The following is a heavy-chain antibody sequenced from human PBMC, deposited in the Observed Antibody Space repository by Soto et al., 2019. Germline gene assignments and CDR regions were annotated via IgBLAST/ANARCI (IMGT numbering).Heavy chain of an antibody. Sequence: SETLSLTCAVYGGSFSGYYWSWIRQPPGKGLEWIGEINHSGSTNYNPSLKSRVTISVDTSKNQFSLKLSSVTAAGTAVYYCARGRRFFYSYGLVYDYYGMDVWGQGTTVTVSS. CDR3: ARGRRFFYSYGLVYDYYGMDV. J-gene: IGHJ6*02. V-gene: IGHV4-34*01. CDR2: INHSGST. D-gene: IGHD5-18*01. CDR1: GGSFSGYY.